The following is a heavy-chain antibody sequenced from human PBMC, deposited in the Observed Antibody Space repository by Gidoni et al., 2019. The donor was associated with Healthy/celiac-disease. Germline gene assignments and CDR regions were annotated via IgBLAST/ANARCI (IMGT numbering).Heavy chain of an antibody. CDR1: GASISSGGYY. J-gene: IGHJ6*02. V-gene: IGHV4-31*03. Sequence: QVQLQESGPGLVKPSQTLSLTCTVSGASISSGGYYWSWIRQQPGKGLEWIGYIYYSGSTYYNPSLKSRVTISVDTSKNQFSLKLSSVTAADTAVYYCARDSIVSGHYGMDVWGQGTTVTVSS. CDR2: IYYSGST. CDR3: ARDSIVSGHYGMDV. D-gene: IGHD3-16*02.